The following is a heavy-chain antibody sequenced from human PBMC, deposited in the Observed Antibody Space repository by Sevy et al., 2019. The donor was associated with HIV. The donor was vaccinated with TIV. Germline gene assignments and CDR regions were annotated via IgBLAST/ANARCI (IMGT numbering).Heavy chain of an antibody. CDR2: IKEDGSEN. CDR1: GFTFSNYW. CDR3: ARGGGCSSTSCFAYWFDP. Sequence: GGSLRLSCAASGFTFSNYWMSWVRQAPGKGLEWVANIKEDGSENYNVDSVKGRFTISTDNAKNSLYLQMNSLRAEDTAVYYCARGGGCSSTSCFAYWFDPWGQGTLVTVSS. J-gene: IGHJ5*02. D-gene: IGHD2-2*01. V-gene: IGHV3-7*03.